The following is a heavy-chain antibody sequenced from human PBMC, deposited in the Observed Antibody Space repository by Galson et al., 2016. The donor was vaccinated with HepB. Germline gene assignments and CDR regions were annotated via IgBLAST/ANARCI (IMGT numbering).Heavy chain of an antibody. CDR2: IFASGNT. CDR3: ARGGPSVTDY. D-gene: IGHD4-17*01. V-gene: IGHV4-59*02. Sequence: SETLSLTCTVSGGSVTISYWSWIRQSPGGRLEWIGYIFASGNTNYNPSLKSRVAMSIDTSKKQISLTLRSVTAADTAVYYCARGGPSVTDYWGQGTLVTVPP. CDR1: GGSVTISY. J-gene: IGHJ4*02.